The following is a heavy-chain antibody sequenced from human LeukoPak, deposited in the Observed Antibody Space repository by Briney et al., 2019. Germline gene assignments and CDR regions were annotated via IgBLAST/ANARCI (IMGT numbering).Heavy chain of an antibody. D-gene: IGHD2-2*01. Sequence: SETLSLTCAVYGGSFSGYYWSWIRQPPGKGLEWIGEINHSGSTNYNPSLKSRVIISVDTSKNQFSLKLSSVTAADTAVYYCAREYCSSTSCYYYMDVWGKGTTVTVSS. CDR1: GGSFSGYY. CDR3: AREYCSSTSCYYYMDV. V-gene: IGHV4-34*01. CDR2: INHSGST. J-gene: IGHJ6*03.